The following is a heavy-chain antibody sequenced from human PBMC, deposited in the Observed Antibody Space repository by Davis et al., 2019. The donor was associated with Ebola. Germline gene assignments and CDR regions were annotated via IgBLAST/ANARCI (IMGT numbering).Heavy chain of an antibody. CDR2: INPSGGST. V-gene: IGHV1-46*03. D-gene: IGHD2-15*01. CDR3: ARDGYCSGGSCYWFDP. Sequence: ASVKVSCKASGYTFTSYYMHWVRQASGQGLEWMGIINPSGGSTSYAQKFQGRVTMTRDTSTSTVYMELSSLRSEDTAVYYCARDGYCSGGSCYWFDPWGQGTLVTVSS. CDR1: GYTFTSYY. J-gene: IGHJ5*02.